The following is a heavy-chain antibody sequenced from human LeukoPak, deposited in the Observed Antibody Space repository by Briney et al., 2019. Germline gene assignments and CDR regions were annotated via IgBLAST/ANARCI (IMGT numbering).Heavy chain of an antibody. CDR2: ISSSSSYI. CDR1: GFAFSSYG. V-gene: IGHV3-21*01. J-gene: IGHJ4*02. CDR3: ARALRRGYSGYDSGFDY. D-gene: IGHD5-12*01. Sequence: SLGLSCTAYGFAFSSYGINWVRHAPGKGLEWVSSISSSSSYIYYADSVKGRFTISRDNAKNSLYLQMNSLRAEDTAVYYCARALRRGYSGYDSGFDYWGQGTLVTVSS.